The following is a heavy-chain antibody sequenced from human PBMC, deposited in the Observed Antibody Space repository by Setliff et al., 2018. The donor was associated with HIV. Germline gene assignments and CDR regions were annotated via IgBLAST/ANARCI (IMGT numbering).Heavy chain of an antibody. CDR1: GGSISSYY. CDR3: ARTGIQLWSYYYFDY. V-gene: IGHV4-59*01. CDR2: IYYSGST. Sequence: LSLTCTVSGGSISSYYWSWIRQPPGKGLEWIGYIYYSGSTNYNPSLKSRVTISVDTSKNQFSLKLSSVTAADTAVYYCARTGIQLWSYYYFDYWGQGTLVTVS. J-gene: IGHJ4*02. D-gene: IGHD5-18*01.